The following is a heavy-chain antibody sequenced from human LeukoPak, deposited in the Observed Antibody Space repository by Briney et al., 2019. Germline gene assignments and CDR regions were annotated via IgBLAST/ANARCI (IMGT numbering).Heavy chain of an antibody. CDR2: ISYDGSNK. J-gene: IGHJ4*02. CDR1: GYTFTGYY. CDR3: ARDQGTHSSGSTGFDY. D-gene: IGHD6-19*01. Sequence: SCKASGYTFTGYYMHWVRQAPGKGLEWVAVISYDGSNKYYADSVKGRFTISRDNSKNTLYLQMNSLRSEDTAVYYCARDQGTHSSGSTGFDYWGQGTLVTVSS. V-gene: IGHV3-30-3*01.